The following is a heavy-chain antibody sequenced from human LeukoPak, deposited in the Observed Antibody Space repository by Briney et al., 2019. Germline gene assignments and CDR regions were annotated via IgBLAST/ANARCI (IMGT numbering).Heavy chain of an antibody. Sequence: GESLKISCKGSGYTFSDYYIAWVRQMPGKGLEWMGIIYPGDSDTKYSPSFQGQVTISVDKSISTAYLQWCSLKASDTAMYYCSRQRGASSGWYYYYYGMDVWGQGTTVTVSS. V-gene: IGHV5-51*01. CDR3: SRQRGASSGWYYYYYGMDV. D-gene: IGHD6-19*01. CDR2: IYPGDSDT. J-gene: IGHJ6*02. CDR1: GYTFSDYY.